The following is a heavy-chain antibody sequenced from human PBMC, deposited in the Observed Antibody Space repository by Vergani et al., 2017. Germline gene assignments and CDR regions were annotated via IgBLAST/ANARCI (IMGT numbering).Heavy chain of an antibody. CDR3: ARVNTETNGHLYYCYGKDV. CDR1: GGSFTSYH. V-gene: IGHV4-34*01. J-gene: IGHJ6*02. CDR2: IDHTGRP. Sequence: QVQLQQWGGGLLKPSETLSLTCVVNGGSFTSYHWTWIRQSPGEGLEWVGDIDHTGRPDYNPSLKSRLTMSVDKSRNQFSLTLNYVTATDTAIYFCARVNTETNGHLYYCYGKDVWGQGTAVTVS. D-gene: IGHD2-8*01.